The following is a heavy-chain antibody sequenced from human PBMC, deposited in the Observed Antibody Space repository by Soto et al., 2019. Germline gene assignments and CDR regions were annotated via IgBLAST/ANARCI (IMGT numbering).Heavy chain of an antibody. V-gene: IGHV3-48*03. CDR2: ISSSGSTI. CDR1: GFTFSSYE. J-gene: IGHJ4*02. D-gene: IGHD3-22*01. Sequence: GGSLRLSCAASGFTFSSYEMNWVRQAPGKGLEWVSYISSSGSTIYYADSVKGRFTISRDNAKNSLYLQMNSLRAEDTAVYYCARDNVDYYDSSGYYIYFDYWGQGTLVTVSS. CDR3: ARDNVDYYDSSGYYIYFDY.